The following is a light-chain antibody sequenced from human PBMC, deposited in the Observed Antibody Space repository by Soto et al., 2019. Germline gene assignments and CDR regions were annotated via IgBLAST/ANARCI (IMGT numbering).Light chain of an antibody. J-gene: IGKJ1*01. CDR3: MQGTHCPRT. V-gene: IGKV2-30*01. Sequence: DVVMTQSPLSLPVTLGEPASISCRSSQSLVYTNGATYLNWFQQRPGRSPRRLIYQVSYRDSGVPDRFSGSGSGTDFTLRISRVEAEDVAVYFCMQGTHCPRTFGHGTKVDIK. CDR1: QSLVYTNGATY. CDR2: QVS.